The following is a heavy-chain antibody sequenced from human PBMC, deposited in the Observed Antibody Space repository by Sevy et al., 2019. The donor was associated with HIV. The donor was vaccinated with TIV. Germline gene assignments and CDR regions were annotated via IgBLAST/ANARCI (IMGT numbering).Heavy chain of an antibody. J-gene: IGHJ4*02. CDR2: LSFGCGEI. CDR1: GFTFSKYS. CDR3: AREGCTKPHDY. Sequence: GGSRLSCAASGFTFSKYSMSWVRQPPGKGLGWVSTLSFGCGEINYADSVKGRFTISRDNSKRSVYLQMNNLRPEDTAVYYCAREGCTKPHDYWGQGTLVTVSS. D-gene: IGHD2-8*01. V-gene: IGHV3-23*01.